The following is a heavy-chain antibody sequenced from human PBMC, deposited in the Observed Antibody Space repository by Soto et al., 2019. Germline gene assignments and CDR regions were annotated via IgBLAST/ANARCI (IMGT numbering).Heavy chain of an antibody. J-gene: IGHJ6*02. Sequence: GESLKISCKGSGYSFTSYWISWVRQMPGKGLEWMGRIDPSDSYTNYSPSFQGHVTISADKSISTAYLQWSSLKASDTAMYYCRFGIRVPLGPYYYYGMDVWGQGTTVTVSS. CDR1: GYSFTSYW. CDR2: IDPSDSYT. D-gene: IGHD3-16*01. CDR3: RFGIRVPLGPYYYYGMDV. V-gene: IGHV5-10-1*01.